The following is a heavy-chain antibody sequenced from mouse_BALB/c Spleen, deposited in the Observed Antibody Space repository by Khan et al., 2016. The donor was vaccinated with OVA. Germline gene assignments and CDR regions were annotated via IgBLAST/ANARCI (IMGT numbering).Heavy chain of an antibody. Sequence: EVQLVESGGGLVKPGGSLKLSCAASGFTFSNYGVSWVRQTPEKRLEWVASISRGDTTYYPDSVTGRFTISRDNARNILYLQMSSLRSEDTAMYYCARDYWFAYWGQGTLVTVSA. V-gene: IGHV5-6-5*01. CDR3: ARDYWFAY. J-gene: IGHJ3*01. CDR2: ISRGDTT. CDR1: GFTFSNYG.